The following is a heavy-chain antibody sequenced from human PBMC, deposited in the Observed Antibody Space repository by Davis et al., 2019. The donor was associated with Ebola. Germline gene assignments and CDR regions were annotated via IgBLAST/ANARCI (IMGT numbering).Heavy chain of an antibody. J-gene: IGHJ4*02. D-gene: IGHD2-21*02. Sequence: PGGSLRLSCAASGFTFSNYAMKWVRQAPGKGLEWVSGISNSGVTYYADSVKGRFTISRDNSKNTLYLQMNSLRADDTAVYYCAKMQGPLVTRWYFEYWGQGTLVTVSS. CDR2: ISNSGVT. CDR3: AKMQGPLVTRWYFEY. V-gene: IGHV3-23*01. CDR1: GFTFSNYA.